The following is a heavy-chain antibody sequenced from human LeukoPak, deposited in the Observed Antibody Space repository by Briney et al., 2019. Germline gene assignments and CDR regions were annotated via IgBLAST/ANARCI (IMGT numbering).Heavy chain of an antibody. Sequence: PGGSLRPSCAASGFTFSSYAMHWVRQAPGKGLEWVAVISYDGSNKYYADSVKGRFTISRDNSKNTLYLQMNSLRAEDTAVYYCARDRVVGATTYFQHWGQGTRVTVSS. D-gene: IGHD1-26*01. CDR3: ARDRVVGATTYFQH. V-gene: IGHV3-30*01. CDR1: GFTFSSYA. CDR2: ISYDGSNK. J-gene: IGHJ1*01.